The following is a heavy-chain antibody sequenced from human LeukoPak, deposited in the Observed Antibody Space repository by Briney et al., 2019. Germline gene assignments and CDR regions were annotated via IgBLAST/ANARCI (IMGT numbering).Heavy chain of an antibody. D-gene: IGHD3-22*01. CDR1: GYTFSNYG. CDR3: ARSLGDSSGYYPLPFDY. Sequence: GASVKVSCKASGYTFSNYGITWVRQAPGQGLEWMGWISGYNGNTNFAQKPQGRVSMTTDTSTYTSDMELRSLRSDDTAVYYCARSLGDSSGYYPLPFDYWGQGTLVIVSS. CDR2: ISGYNGNT. J-gene: IGHJ4*02. V-gene: IGHV1-18*01.